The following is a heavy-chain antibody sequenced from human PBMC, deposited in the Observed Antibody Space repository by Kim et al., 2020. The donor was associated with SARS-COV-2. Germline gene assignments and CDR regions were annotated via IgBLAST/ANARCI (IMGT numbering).Heavy chain of an antibody. V-gene: IGHV4-34*01. J-gene: IGHJ6*02. CDR3: ASGLALPQHYGGARPYYYYGMDV. D-gene: IGHD4-17*01. Sequence: SETLSLTCAVYGGSFSGYYWSWIRQPPGMGLEWIGEINHSGSTNYNPSLKSRVTISVDTSKNQFSLKLSSVTAADTAVYYCASGLALPQHYGGARPYYYYGMDVWGQGTTVTVSS. CDR2: INHSGST. CDR1: GGSFSGYY.